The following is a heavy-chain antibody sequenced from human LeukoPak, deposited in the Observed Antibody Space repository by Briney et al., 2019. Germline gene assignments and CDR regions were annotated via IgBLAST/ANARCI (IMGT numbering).Heavy chain of an antibody. J-gene: IGHJ3*02. V-gene: IGHV4-59*08. Sequence: SETLSLTCTVSGGSTSSYYWSWIRQPPGKGLGWIGYIYYSGSTNYNPSLKSRVTISVDTSKNQFSLKLSSVTAADTAVYYCASGSYFFAFDIWGQGTMVTVSS. CDR1: GGSTSSYY. CDR2: IYYSGST. D-gene: IGHD1-26*01. CDR3: ASGSYFFAFDI.